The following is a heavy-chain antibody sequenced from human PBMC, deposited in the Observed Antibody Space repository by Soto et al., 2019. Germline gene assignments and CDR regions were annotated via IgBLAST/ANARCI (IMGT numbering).Heavy chain of an antibody. CDR2: IYPGDSDT. CDR3: AIQRGYYDSSGYQTPGWFDP. V-gene: IGHV5-51*01. CDR1: GYSFTSYW. J-gene: IGHJ5*02. D-gene: IGHD3-22*01. Sequence: PGESLKISCKGSGYSFTSYWIGWVRQMPGKGLEWMGIIYPGDSDTRYSPSFQGQVTISADKSISTAYLQWSSLKASDTAMYYCAIQRGYYDSSGYQTPGWFDPWGQGTLVTVSS.